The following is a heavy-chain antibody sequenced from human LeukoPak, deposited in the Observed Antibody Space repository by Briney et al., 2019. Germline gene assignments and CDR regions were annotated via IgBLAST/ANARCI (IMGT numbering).Heavy chain of an antibody. CDR1: GFTFSDYY. Sequence: PGGSLRLSCAASGFTFSDYYMSWIRQAPGKGLEWVSYISSSGSTIYYADSVKGRFTISRDNAKNSLYLQMNSLRAEDTAVYYCARDLVPAALRSSRRFPGGPNWFDPWGQGTLVTVSS. J-gene: IGHJ5*02. D-gene: IGHD2-2*01. CDR2: ISSSGSTI. V-gene: IGHV3-11*04. CDR3: ARDLVPAALRSSRRFPGGPNWFDP.